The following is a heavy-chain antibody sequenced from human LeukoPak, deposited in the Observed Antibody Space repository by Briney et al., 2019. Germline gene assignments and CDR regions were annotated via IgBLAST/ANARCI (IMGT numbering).Heavy chain of an antibody. CDR1: GGSISSYY. CDR2: IYYSGST. V-gene: IGHV4-59*01. Sequence: PSETLSLTCTVSGGSISSYYWSWIRQPPGKGLEWIGYIYYSGSTNYNPSLKSRVTISVDTSISTAYMELSRLRSDDTAVYYCARGGLTNFDYWGQGTLVTVSS. J-gene: IGHJ4*02. D-gene: IGHD1-1*01. CDR3: ARGGLTNFDY.